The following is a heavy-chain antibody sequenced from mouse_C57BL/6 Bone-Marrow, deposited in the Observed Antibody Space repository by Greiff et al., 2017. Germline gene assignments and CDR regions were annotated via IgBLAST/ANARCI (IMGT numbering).Heavy chain of an antibody. CDR1: GYTFTSYW. CDR3: ASGLYYGYDG. D-gene: IGHD2-2*01. CDR2: IDPSDSYT. V-gene: IGHV1-50*01. J-gene: IGHJ3*02. Sequence: QVHVKQPGAELVKPGASVKLSCKASGYTFTSYWMQWVKQRPGQGLEWIGEIDPSDSYTNYNQKFKGKATLTVDTSSSTAYMQLSSLTSEDSAVYYCASGLYYGYDGWGQGTLVTVSA.